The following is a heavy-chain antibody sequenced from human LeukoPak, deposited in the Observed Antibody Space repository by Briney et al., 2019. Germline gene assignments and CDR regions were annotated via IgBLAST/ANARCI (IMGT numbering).Heavy chain of an antibody. CDR1: GFTFSSYE. D-gene: IGHD1-26*01. V-gene: IGHV3-48*03. Sequence: GGSLRLSCAASGFTFSSYEMNWVRQAPGKGLEWVSYISSGGSTIYYADSVKGRFTISRDNAKNSLYLQMNSLRAEDTVVYYCARVVVVGATGIWGQGTMVTVSS. CDR2: ISSGGSTI. J-gene: IGHJ3*02. CDR3: ARVVVVGATGI.